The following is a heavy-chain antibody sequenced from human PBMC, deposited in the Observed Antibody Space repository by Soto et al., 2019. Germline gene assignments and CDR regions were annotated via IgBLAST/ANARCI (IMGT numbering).Heavy chain of an antibody. V-gene: IGHV3-23*01. Sequence: EVQLLESGGGLVQPGGSLRLSCTASGFIINTYAMTWVRQAPGEGLEWVSAITGSGVTTYYAYSVKGRFTISRDNSENTLYLQMSSLRAEDTAVYFCAKSSNTVIYDFDYWGQGTLVTVSS. D-gene: IGHD2-2*01. J-gene: IGHJ4*02. CDR1: GFIINTYA. CDR3: AKSSNTVIYDFDY. CDR2: ITGSGVTT.